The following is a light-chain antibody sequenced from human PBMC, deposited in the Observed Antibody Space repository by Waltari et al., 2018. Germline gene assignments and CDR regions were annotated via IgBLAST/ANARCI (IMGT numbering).Light chain of an antibody. CDR1: QSISTN. J-gene: IGKJ5*01. V-gene: IGKV3-15*01. Sequence: EIVMTQSPATLSVSPGERATLSCRASQSISTNLAWYQQKPGQAPRLLINGASTRATGFPARFSGSGFGTEFTLTISSLRSEDFAVYYCQHYHNWPPITFGQGTRLEIK. CDR2: GAS. CDR3: QHYHNWPPIT.